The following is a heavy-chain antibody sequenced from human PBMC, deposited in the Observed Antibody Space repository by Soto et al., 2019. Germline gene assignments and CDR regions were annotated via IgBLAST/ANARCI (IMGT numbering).Heavy chain of an antibody. CDR3: ARSLNCGGNCLTFDY. CDR2: ISSSFSTI. CDR1: GFTFSSYS. Sequence: PGGSLRLSCVASGFTFSSYSMNWVRQAPGKGLEWVSYISSSFSTIYYADSVKGRFTISRDNAKNSLYLQMNSLRAEDTAVYYCARSLNCGGNCLTFDYWGQGTLVTVSS. V-gene: IGHV3-48*01. J-gene: IGHJ4*02. D-gene: IGHD2-21*02.